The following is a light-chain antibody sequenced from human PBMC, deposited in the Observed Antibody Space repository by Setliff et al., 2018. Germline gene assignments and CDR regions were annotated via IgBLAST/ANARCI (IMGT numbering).Light chain of an antibody. CDR1: SSDVGDSYNY. CDR2: DVT. Sequence: LAQPASVSGSPGQSITISCIGTSSDVGDSYNYVSWYQHYPGKAPKLMIYDVTNRPSGISNRFSGSKSGNTASLTISGLQAEDEALYYCSSYRSSSTLVVFGGGTKVTVL. CDR3: SSYRSSSTLVV. V-gene: IGLV2-14*03. J-gene: IGLJ2*01.